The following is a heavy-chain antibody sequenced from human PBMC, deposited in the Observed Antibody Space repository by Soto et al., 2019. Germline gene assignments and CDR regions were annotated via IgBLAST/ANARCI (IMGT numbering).Heavy chain of an antibody. CDR2: VSPDGNGK. J-gene: IGHJ5*02. CDR3: AREGGSSGRAGFFDP. CDR1: GFTFSSSP. Sequence: GGSLRLSCAASGFTFSSSPMHWVRQFPGRGLQWLAVVSPDGNGKTYADSVKGRFTISRDNSKNTLDLQVNNLTPEDTSVYYCAREGGSSGRAGFFDPWGQGTLVTVSS. V-gene: IGHV3-30*04. D-gene: IGHD6-19*01.